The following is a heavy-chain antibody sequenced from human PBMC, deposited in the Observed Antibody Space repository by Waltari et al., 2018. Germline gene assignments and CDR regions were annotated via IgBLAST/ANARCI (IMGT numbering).Heavy chain of an antibody. CDR1: GFTFSSYG. CDR2: ISYDGSNK. CDR3: AKDGGYGMDV. D-gene: IGHD2-15*01. Sequence: QVQLVESGGGVVQPGRSLRLSCAASGFTFSSYGMHWVRQAPGKGLGWVAVISYDGSNKYYADSVKGRFTISRDNSKNTLYLQMNSLRAEDTAVYYCAKDGGYGMDVWGQGTTVTVSS. J-gene: IGHJ6*02. V-gene: IGHV3-30*18.